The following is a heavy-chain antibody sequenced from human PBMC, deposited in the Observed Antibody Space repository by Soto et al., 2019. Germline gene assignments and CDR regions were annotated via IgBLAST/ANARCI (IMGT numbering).Heavy chain of an antibody. V-gene: IGHV3-66*01. CDR1: GLTVGRNY. J-gene: IGHJ6*04. Sequence: EEQLVESGGGLVQPGGSLRLSCAASGLTVGRNYMSWVRQAPGKGLEWVAVIYSGDNTYYADSVKGRFTISRDNSKNTLLLQMNSLRAEDTAVYYCARDRGGGYGTGTSCYGLYMDVWGKGTTVTVSS. CDR3: ARDRGGGYGTGTSCYGLYMDV. D-gene: IGHD2-2*01. CDR2: IYSGDNT.